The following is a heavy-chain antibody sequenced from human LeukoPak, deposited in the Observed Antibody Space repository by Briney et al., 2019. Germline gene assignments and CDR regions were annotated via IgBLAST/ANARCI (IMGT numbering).Heavy chain of an antibody. CDR3: AKDRGIAARPDYFDY. J-gene: IGHJ4*02. CDR2: IGGSGGST. V-gene: IGHV3-23*01. D-gene: IGHD6-6*01. CDR1: GFTFSSYA. Sequence: GGSLRLSCAASGFTFSSYAMSWVRQAPGKGLEWVSTIGGSGGSTYHADSVKGRFTVSRDNSKNTLFPQINSLRADDTAVYYCAKDRGIAARPDYFDYWGQGTLVTVSS.